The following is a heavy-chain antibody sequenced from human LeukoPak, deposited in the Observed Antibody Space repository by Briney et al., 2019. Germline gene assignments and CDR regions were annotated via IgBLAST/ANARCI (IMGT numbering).Heavy chain of an antibody. J-gene: IGHJ4*02. CDR1: GGSISSDY. CDR3: AREYRTRTTCYFDY. CDR2: ILYSGST. D-gene: IGHD2-8*01. V-gene: IGHV4-59*01. Sequence: SETLSLTCSVTGGSISSDYWSWIRQPPEKGLEWIGYILYSGSTNYNPSLKSRLTISVDTSKNQFSLKLSSVTAADTAVYYCAREYRTRTTCYFDYWGQGTLVTVSS.